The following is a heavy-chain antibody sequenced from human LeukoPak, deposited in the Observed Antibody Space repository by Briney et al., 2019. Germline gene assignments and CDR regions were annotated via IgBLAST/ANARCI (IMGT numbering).Heavy chain of an antibody. CDR1: GFTFRSYA. CDR3: ARDRRYSGYDEGYFDY. D-gene: IGHD5-12*01. V-gene: IGHV3-30-3*01. CDR2: ISYDGSNK. J-gene: IGHJ4*02. Sequence: GRSLRLSCVASGFTFRSYAMHWVRPAPGKGLAWVAVISYDGSNKYYADSVKGRFTISRDNSKNTLYLQMNSLRAEDTAVYYCARDRRYSGYDEGYFDYWGQGTLVTVSS.